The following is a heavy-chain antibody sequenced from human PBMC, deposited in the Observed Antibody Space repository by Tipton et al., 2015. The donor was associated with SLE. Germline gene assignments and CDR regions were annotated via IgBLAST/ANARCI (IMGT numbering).Heavy chain of an antibody. V-gene: IGHV4-38-2*01. CDR2: INHSGST. J-gene: IGHJ4*02. CDR3: ARDSSGYSIFFDY. Sequence: TLSLTCAVSGYSINSGYYWGWIRQPPGKGLEWIGEINHSGSTNYNPSLKSRVTISVDTSKNQFSLKLSSVTAADTAVYYCARDSSGYSIFFDYWGQGTLVTVSS. CDR1: GYSINSGYY. D-gene: IGHD3-22*01.